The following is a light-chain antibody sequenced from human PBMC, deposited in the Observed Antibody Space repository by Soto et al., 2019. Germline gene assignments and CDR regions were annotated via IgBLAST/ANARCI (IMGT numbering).Light chain of an antibody. J-gene: IGKJ1*01. Sequence: EIVMTQSPATLSVSPGQRATLSCRASQSVSSKLAWYQQKPGQAPRLLIYSASTRATGIPARFSGSGSGTEFTLTISSLQSEDFATYFCLQDYTYPWTFGQGTKVDIK. CDR1: QSVSSK. CDR3: LQDYTYPWT. CDR2: SAS. V-gene: IGKV3-15*01.